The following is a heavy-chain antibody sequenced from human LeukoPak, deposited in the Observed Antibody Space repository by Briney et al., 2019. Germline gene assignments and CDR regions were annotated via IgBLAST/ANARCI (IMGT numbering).Heavy chain of an antibody. Sequence: PGGSLRLSCAASGFTYSSHWMHWVAQAPGKGLVWFSRINTDGSNTTYADSVKGRFTISRDNAKSTLYLQMNSLRAGDTSVYSCARDKWIGTYLHYYYGMDVWGQGTTVTVSS. CDR3: ARDKWIGTYLHYYYGMDV. CDR1: GFTYSSHW. D-gene: IGHD3-10*01. J-gene: IGHJ6*02. CDR2: INTDGSNT. V-gene: IGHV3-74*01.